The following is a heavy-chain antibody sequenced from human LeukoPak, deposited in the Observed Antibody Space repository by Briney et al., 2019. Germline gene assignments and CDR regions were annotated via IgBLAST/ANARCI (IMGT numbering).Heavy chain of an antibody. CDR2: INHSGST. V-gene: IGHV4-34*01. CDR3: ARGLGSYYGGPVDY. Sequence: PPETLSLTCAVYGGSFSGYYWSWIRQPPGKGLEWIGEINHSGSTNYNPSLKSRVTISVDTSKNQFSLKLSSVTAADTAVYYCARGLGSYYGGPVDYWGQGTLVTVSS. D-gene: IGHD1-26*01. CDR1: GGSFSGYY. J-gene: IGHJ4*02.